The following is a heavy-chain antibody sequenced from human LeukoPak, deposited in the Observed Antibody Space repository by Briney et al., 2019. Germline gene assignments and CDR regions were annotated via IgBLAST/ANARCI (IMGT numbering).Heavy chain of an antibody. J-gene: IGHJ4*02. D-gene: IGHD5-18*01. CDR2: IFSGGNT. CDR1: GFTVSSNY. Sequence: GGSLRLSCAASGFTVSSNYMSWVRQAPGKGLEWVSLIFSGGNTYYADSVKGRFTTSRHNSGNTLYLQMNSLRAEDTAVYYCARVGPGYTYVYGAPYYFDSWGQGTLVTVSS. V-gene: IGHV3-53*04. CDR3: ARVGPGYTYVYGAPYYFDS.